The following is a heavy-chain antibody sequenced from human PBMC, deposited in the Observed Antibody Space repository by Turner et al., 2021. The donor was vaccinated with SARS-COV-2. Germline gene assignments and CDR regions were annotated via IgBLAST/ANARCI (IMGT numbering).Heavy chain of an antibody. J-gene: IGHJ5*02. D-gene: IGHD2-15*01. Sequence: QLQLQGWGPELGKPSEPRSLPGTVSGGPISSSTYYWGWSRQPPGTGLEWIGSIYNRDSTYNNSTPKSRVTISIDTAKNQFPLKLSSVTAADTAAYDCARDWDVAAAAYGARFDPWGQGTLVTVSS. CDR3: ARDWDVAAAAYGARFDP. CDR2: IYNRDST. CDR1: GGPISSSTYY. V-gene: IGHV4-39*02.